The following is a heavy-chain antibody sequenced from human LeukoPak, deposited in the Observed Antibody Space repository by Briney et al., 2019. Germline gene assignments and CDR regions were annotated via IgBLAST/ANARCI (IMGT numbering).Heavy chain of an antibody. CDR2: ISKDGRKK. J-gene: IGHJ6*02. CDR3: ARPKIYSSSWDGMDV. CDR1: GFXFSTYA. Sequence: PGGSLRLSCAASGFXFSTYAMHWVRQAPGEGLEWLGVISKDGRKKYHADSVKGRFIISRDNSENTVFLQMNSLRTEDTAVYYCARPKIYSSSWDGMDVWGQGTTVTVSS. D-gene: IGHD6-13*01. V-gene: IGHV3-30*04.